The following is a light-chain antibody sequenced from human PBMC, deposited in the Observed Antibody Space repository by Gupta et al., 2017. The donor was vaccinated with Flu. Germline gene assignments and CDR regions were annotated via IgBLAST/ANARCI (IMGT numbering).Light chain of an antibody. CDR3: ASWDDSLNVVL. V-gene: IGLV1-44*01. Sequence: QSDLTQPPSASGTPGQRVSISCSGGSSNIGTNTVYWYQQLPGTAPKLLIYSSNQRPSGVPDRFSASKSGTSTSLAISGLQSEDEADYYCASWDDSLNVVLFGGGTKLTLL. CDR2: SSN. J-gene: IGLJ2*01. CDR1: SSNIGTNT.